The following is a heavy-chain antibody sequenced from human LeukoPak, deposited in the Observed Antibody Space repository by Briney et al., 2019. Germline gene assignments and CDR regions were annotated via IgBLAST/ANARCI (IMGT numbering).Heavy chain of an antibody. CDR3: AXGSSLRIYYDFWSGYHKNAFDI. V-gene: IGHV3-66*02. D-gene: IGHD3-3*01. Sequence: GGSLRLSCAASGFTVSSNYMSWVRQAPGKGLEWVSVIYSGGSTYYADSVKGRFTISRDNSKNTLYLQMNSLRAEDTAVYYCAXGSSLRIYYDFWSGYHKNAFDIWGQGTMVTVSS. J-gene: IGHJ3*02. CDR1: GFTVSSNY. CDR2: IYSGGST.